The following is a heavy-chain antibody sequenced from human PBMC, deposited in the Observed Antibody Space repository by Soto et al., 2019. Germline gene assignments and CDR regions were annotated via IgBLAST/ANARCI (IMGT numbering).Heavy chain of an antibody. CDR3: ARVPWIQLWFFEP. CDR1: GGSISSGGYY. D-gene: IGHD5-18*01. V-gene: IGHV4-31*03. CDR2: IYYSGST. Sequence: SETLSLTCTVSGGSISSGGYYWSWIRQHPGKGLEWIGYIYYSGSTYYSPSLKSRVTISVDTSKNQFSLKLSSVTAADTAVYYCARVPWIQLWFFEPWGQGTLVTVSS. J-gene: IGHJ5*02.